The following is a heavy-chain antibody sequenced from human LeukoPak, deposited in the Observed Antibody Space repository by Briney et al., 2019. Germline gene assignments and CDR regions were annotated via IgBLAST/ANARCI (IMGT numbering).Heavy chain of an antibody. CDR2: INPNSVGT. CDR3: AILDYGGNQHYFDY. J-gene: IGHJ4*02. D-gene: IGHD4-23*01. V-gene: IGHV1-2*02. Sequence: ASVKVSCKASGYTFTVYDMHWVRQAPGQGIEWMGWINPNSVGTNYAQKFQGRVTMTRDTSISTAYMELSRLRSDDTAVYYCAILDYGGNQHYFDYWGQGTLVTVSS. CDR1: GYTFTVYD.